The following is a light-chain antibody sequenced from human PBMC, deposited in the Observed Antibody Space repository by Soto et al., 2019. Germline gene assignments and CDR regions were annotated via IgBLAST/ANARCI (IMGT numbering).Light chain of an antibody. CDR3: QSYDSSLSALVV. Sequence: QSVLTQPPSVSGAPGQRVTISCTGSSSNIGAGYDVHWYQQLPGTAPKLLIHGNSNRPSGVPDRFSGSKSGTSASLAITGLQAEDEADYYCQSYDSSLSALVVFGGGTQLTVL. V-gene: IGLV1-40*01. J-gene: IGLJ2*01. CDR2: GNS. CDR1: SSNIGAGYD.